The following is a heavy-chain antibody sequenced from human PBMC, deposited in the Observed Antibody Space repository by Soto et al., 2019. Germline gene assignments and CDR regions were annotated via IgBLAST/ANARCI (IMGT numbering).Heavy chain of an antibody. CDR1: GYIFTNFG. Sequence: QVQLKQSGPEVRKPGASVRVSCKASGYIFTNFGISWVRQAPGQGLEWMGWISGYNDNTHYAQKLQGRVSMTTDTSTGTAYMDLRSLRSDDTAIYYCVRDSSSWFYYYYGMDVGGQGTTVTVSS. CDR2: ISGYNDNT. D-gene: IGHD6-13*01. V-gene: IGHV1-18*01. J-gene: IGHJ6*02. CDR3: VRDSSSWFYYYYGMDV.